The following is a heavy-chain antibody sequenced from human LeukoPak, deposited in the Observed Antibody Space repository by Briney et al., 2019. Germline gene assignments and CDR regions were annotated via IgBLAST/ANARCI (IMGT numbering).Heavy chain of an antibody. CDR1: GGTFSSYV. J-gene: IGHJ4*02. CDR3: ARGALTPGPIAVETTHFDY. CDR2: IIPMLGAP. D-gene: IGHD6-19*01. Sequence: ASVKVSCKASGGTFSSYVISWVRQAPGQGLEWMGRIIPMLGAPNYAQKFQGRVTITADESRGTAYMELRSLRSEDTAVYYCARGALTPGPIAVETTHFDYWGQGTPVAVSS. V-gene: IGHV1-69*13.